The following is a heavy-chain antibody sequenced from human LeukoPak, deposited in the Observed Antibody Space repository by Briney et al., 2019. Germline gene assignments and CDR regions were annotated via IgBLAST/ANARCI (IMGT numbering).Heavy chain of an antibody. CDR3: ARDFFVSSSYRAFDI. CDR2: IYHSGST. CDR1: GGSISSSSYY. J-gene: IGHJ3*02. Sequence: SETLSLTCNVSGGSISSSSYYWGWIRQPPGKGLEWIGSIYHSGSTYYNPSLKSRVTISVDTSKNQFSLKLSSVTAADTAVYYCARDFFVSSSYRAFDIWGQGTMVTVSS. V-gene: IGHV4-39*07. D-gene: IGHD6-13*01.